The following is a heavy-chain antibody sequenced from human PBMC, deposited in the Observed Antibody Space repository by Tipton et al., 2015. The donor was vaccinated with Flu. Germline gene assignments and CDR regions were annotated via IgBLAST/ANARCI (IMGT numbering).Heavy chain of an antibody. CDR2: IYTSGST. CDR3: ASSPLSSYYYDSSGTYYDY. Sequence: TLSLTCTVSGGSISSYYWSWIRQPAGKGLEWIGRIYTSGSTNYNPSLKSRVTISVDTSKNQFSLKLSSVTAADTAVYYCASSPLSSYYYDSSGTYYDYWGQGTLVTVSS. J-gene: IGHJ4*02. D-gene: IGHD3-22*01. CDR1: GGSISSYY. V-gene: IGHV4-4*07.